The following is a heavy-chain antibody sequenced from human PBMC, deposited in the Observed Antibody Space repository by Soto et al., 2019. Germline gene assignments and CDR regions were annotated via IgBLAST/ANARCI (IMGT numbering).Heavy chain of an antibody. J-gene: IGHJ5*02. V-gene: IGHV4-34*01. Sequence: SETLSLTCSVYGGSFSGYYWGWIRQPPGKGLEWIGEINHSGSTNYNPSLKSRVTISVDTSKNQVVLTMTNMDPVDTATYHCAHTPYQLLVGALNWFDPWGQGTLVTVSS. CDR2: INHSGST. CDR3: AHTPYQLLVGALNWFDP. D-gene: IGHD2-2*01. CDR1: GGSFSGYY.